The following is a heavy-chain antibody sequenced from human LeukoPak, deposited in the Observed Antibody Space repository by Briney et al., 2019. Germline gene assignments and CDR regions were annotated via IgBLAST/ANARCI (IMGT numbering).Heavy chain of an antibody. Sequence: GGSLRLSCAASGFTFSSYAMHWVRQAPGKGLEWVAVISYDGSNKYYADSVRGRFTISRDNSKNTLYLQMNSLRAEDTAVYYCARDHMAYCGGDCYFDYWGQGTLVTVSS. J-gene: IGHJ4*02. CDR1: GFTFSSYA. D-gene: IGHD2-21*02. CDR3: ARDHMAYCGGDCYFDY. V-gene: IGHV3-30*04. CDR2: ISYDGSNK.